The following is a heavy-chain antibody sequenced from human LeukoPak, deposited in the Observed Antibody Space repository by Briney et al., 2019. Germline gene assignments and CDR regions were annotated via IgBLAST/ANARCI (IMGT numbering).Heavy chain of an antibody. CDR1: GGSLTGYY. CDR3: ARENDILTGYSSMDV. D-gene: IGHD3-9*01. J-gene: IGHJ6*02. Sequence: PSETLSLTCTVSGGSLTGYYWNWIRQSPGKGLEWIGKVNHSGSANYNPSLKSRVTMSVDTSKNQFSLTLNSVTAADTAVYYCARENDILTGYSSMDVWGQGTTVTVSS. V-gene: IGHV4-34*01. CDR2: VNHSGSA.